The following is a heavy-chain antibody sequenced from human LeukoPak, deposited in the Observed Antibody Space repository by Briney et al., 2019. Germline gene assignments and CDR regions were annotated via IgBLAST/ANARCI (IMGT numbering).Heavy chain of an antibody. D-gene: IGHD6-13*01. Sequence: PGGSLRLSCAASGFTFSSYAMSWVRQAPGKGLEWVSEISGSGGSTYYADSVKGRFTISRDNSKNTLWLQMDSLRAEDTAVYYCAKDLSSSWSHGDYWGQGTLVTVSS. CDR1: GFTFSSYA. CDR2: ISGSGGST. V-gene: IGHV3-23*01. CDR3: AKDLSSSWSHGDY. J-gene: IGHJ4*02.